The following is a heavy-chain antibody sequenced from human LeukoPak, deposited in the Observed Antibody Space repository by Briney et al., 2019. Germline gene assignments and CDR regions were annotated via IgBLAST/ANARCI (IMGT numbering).Heavy chain of an antibody. CDR3: ARDLGGVSFDY. D-gene: IGHD3-16*01. J-gene: IGHJ4*02. Sequence: PGGSLRLSCAASGFTFSSYGMHWVRPAPGKGVEWVAVIWYDGSNKYYADSVKGRFTISRDNSKNTLYLQMNSLRAEDTAVYYCARDLGGVSFDYWGQGTLVTVSS. CDR2: IWYDGSNK. V-gene: IGHV3-33*01. CDR1: GFTFSSYG.